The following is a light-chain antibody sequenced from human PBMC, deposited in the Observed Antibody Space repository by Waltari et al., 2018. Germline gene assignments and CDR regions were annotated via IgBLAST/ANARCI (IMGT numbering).Light chain of an antibody. J-gene: IGLJ2*01. Sequence: QSALTQPASVSGAPGQSITISCTGTSSDVGGYDFVSWYQQYPGKAPQLIIYDVYYRPSGVSERFSASKSGETASLTISGLQTDDEADYYCSSYTSISTSVVFGGGTKLTVL. CDR2: DVY. CDR1: SSDVGGYDF. V-gene: IGLV2-14*03. CDR3: SSYTSISTSVV.